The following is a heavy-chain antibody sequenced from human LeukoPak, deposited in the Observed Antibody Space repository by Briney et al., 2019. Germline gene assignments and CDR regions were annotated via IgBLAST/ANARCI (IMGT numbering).Heavy chain of an antibody. CDR3: ARVLKYCSSTDCYSNWYFDL. D-gene: IGHD2-2*01. J-gene: IGHJ2*01. Sequence: REASVKVSCKASGYTFTGYYMHWVRQAPGQGLEWMGWINPNSGDTNYAQKFQGRVTMTRDTSISTAYMELSRLRSDDTAVYYCARVLKYCSSTDCYSNWYFDLWGRGTLVTVSS. CDR2: INPNSGDT. CDR1: GYTFTGYY. V-gene: IGHV1-2*02.